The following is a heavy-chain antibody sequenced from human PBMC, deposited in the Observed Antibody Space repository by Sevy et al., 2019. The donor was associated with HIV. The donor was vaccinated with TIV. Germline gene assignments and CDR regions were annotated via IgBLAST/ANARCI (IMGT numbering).Heavy chain of an antibody. Sequence: GGSLRLSCGGSGFTFSSYWMSWVRQAPGKGLEWVANIKKDGSERYYVDSVKGRFTISRDNAKKSLYLQMNSLRTEDTAVYYRARDCSSSTCLWGLDVWGQGTTVTVSS. J-gene: IGHJ6*02. CDR1: GFTFSSYW. CDR2: IKKDGSER. CDR3: ARDCSSSTCLWGLDV. D-gene: IGHD2-2*01. V-gene: IGHV3-7*03.